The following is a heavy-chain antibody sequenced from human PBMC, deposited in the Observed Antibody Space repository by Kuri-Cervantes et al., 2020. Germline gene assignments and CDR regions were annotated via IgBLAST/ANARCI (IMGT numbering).Heavy chain of an antibody. V-gene: IGHV3-23*01. D-gene: IGHD3-22*01. J-gene: IGHJ4*02. CDR1: GFTFSSYA. CDR2: ISAGGGRT. CDR3: ARGGTYYYDSSGYYYDSFDY. Sequence: GGSLRLSCAASGFTFSSYAMSWVRQAPGKGLEWVSAISAGGGRTYYADSVKGRFTLSRGNSKNTLFMQMNSLRAEDTAVYYCARGGTYYYDSSGYYYDSFDYWGQGTLVTVSS.